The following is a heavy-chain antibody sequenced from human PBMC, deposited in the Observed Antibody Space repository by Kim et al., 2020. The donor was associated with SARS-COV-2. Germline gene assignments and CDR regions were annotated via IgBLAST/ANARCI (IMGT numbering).Heavy chain of an antibody. CDR3: ARGSSSSSLE. D-gene: IGHD6-6*01. J-gene: IGHJ4*02. V-gene: IGHV4-59*09. CDR2: ST. Sequence: STNSNPSLKSRVTISVDTSQNQFSLKLSSVTAADTAVYYCARGSSSSSLEWGQGTLVTVSS.